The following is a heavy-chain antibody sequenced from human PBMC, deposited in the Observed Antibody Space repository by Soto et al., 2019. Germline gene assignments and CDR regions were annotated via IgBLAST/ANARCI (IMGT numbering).Heavy chain of an antibody. Sequence: AGGSLRLSCAASGFTFGTYAIHWVRLAPGKGLQWVALISYEGSNTYYADSVKGRFTVSRDNSKNTLYLQMNSLRPEDTGVYYCARVTPGNNLYYFYGLDVWGQGTSVTVSS. V-gene: IGHV3-30-3*01. D-gene: IGHD1-1*01. J-gene: IGHJ6*02. CDR1: GFTFGTYA. CDR2: ISYEGSNT. CDR3: ARVTPGNNLYYFYGLDV.